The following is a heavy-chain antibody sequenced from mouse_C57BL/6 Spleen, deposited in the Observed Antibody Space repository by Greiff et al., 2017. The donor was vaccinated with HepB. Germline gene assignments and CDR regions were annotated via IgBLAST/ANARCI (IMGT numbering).Heavy chain of an antibody. J-gene: IGHJ2*01. CDR3: ARETGTDY. V-gene: IGHV1-82*01. CDR1: GYAFSSSW. CDR2: IYPGDGDT. D-gene: IGHD4-1*01. Sequence: VQLQQSGPELVKPGASVKISCKASGYAFSSSWMNWVKQRPGEGLEWIGRIYPGDGDTNYNGKFKGKATLTADKSSSTAYMQLSSLTSEDSAVYFCARETGTDYWGQGTTLTVSS.